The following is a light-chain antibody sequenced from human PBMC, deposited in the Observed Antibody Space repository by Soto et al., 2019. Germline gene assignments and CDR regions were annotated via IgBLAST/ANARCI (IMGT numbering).Light chain of an antibody. V-gene: IGKV3-15*01. J-gene: IGKJ4*01. CDR2: GAS. CDR3: QQYNKWTLT. Sequence: EIVMTQSTATLSVSPGERATLSCRASQSVSSKLAWYQQKPGQGPRLLIYGASSRATGIPARFSGSGSGTEFTITISSLQSEDFAVYYCQQYNKWTLTVGGGAKVEI. CDR1: QSVSSK.